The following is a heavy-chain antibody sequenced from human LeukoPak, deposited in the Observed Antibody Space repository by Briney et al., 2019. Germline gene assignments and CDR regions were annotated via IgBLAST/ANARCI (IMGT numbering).Heavy chain of an antibody. V-gene: IGHV1-2*02. CDR2: INPNIGGA. J-gene: IGHJ5*01. D-gene: IGHD2-21*02. Sequence: VASVKVSCKASGYTFTDYFIHWVRQAPGQGLEWMGWINPNIGGASYAQKFQDRVTMTRDRSINTAYMELSRLTSDDTAAYYCARMALDGGDSIGFDSWGQGTLVTVSS. CDR1: GYTFTDYF. CDR3: ARMALDGGDSIGFDS.